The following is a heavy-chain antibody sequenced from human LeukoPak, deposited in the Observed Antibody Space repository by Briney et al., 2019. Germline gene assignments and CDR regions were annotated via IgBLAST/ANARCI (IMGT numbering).Heavy chain of an antibody. CDR1: GFSVNNLY. CDR3: VRGRDFNY. V-gene: IGHV3-66*01. D-gene: IGHD5-24*01. Sequence: PGGSLRLSCAASGFSVNNLYMSWVRQAPGKGLEWVSVIYSGDRTYYADSVKGRFTISRDNAKNSLYLQINSLRDEDTAVYYCVRGRDFNYWGRGTLVTVSS. CDR2: IYSGDRT. J-gene: IGHJ4*02.